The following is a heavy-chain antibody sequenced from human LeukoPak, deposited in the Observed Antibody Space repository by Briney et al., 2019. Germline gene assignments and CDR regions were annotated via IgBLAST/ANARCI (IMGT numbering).Heavy chain of an antibody. CDR2: IWYDGSNQ. CDR1: ALTFRNYG. Sequence: GGSLRLSCAASALTFRNYGMHWVRQAPGKGLEWVAVIWYDGSNQYYLDSVKDRFTVSRDNAKNTLYLQMDSLRAEDTAVYYCATDRNSGKYYDYWGQGTLVTVSS. V-gene: IGHV3-33*01. D-gene: IGHD1-26*01. J-gene: IGHJ4*02. CDR3: ATDRNSGKYYDY.